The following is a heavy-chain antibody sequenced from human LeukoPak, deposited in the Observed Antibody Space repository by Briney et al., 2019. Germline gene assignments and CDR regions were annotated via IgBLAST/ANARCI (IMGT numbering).Heavy chain of an antibody. CDR1: GFTFRSHA. J-gene: IGHJ4*02. Sequence: GGSLRLSCAASGFTFRSHAMSWVRQAPGQGLEWVSSISSSSSYIYYADSVKGRFTISRDNANNSLYLQMNSLRAEDTALYYCARAEGYGAMDYWGQGILVTVSS. CDR2: ISSSSSYI. D-gene: IGHD5-12*01. CDR3: ARAEGYGAMDY. V-gene: IGHV3-21*01.